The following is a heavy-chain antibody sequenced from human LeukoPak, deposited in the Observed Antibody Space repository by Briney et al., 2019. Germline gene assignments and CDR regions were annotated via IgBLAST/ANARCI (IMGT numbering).Heavy chain of an antibody. CDR2: INHSGST. J-gene: IGHJ3*02. V-gene: IGHV4-34*01. Sequence: PSETLSLTCAVYGGSFSGYYWSWIRQPPGKGLEWIGEINHSGSTNYNPSLKSRVTISVDTSKNQFSLKLCSVTAADTAVYYCARFRLPITIFGVVISDAFDIWGQGTMVTVSS. CDR3: ARFRLPITIFGVVISDAFDI. D-gene: IGHD3-3*01. CDR1: GGSFSGYY.